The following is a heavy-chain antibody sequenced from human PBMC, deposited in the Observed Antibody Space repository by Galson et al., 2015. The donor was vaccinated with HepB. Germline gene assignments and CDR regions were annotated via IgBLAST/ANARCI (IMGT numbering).Heavy chain of an antibody. CDR1: GFSLSTSGMC. Sequence: PALVKPTQTLTLTCTFSGFSLSTSGMCVSWIRQPPGKALEWLALIDWDDDKYYSTSLKTRLTISKDTSKNQVVLTMTNMDPVDTATYYCARSTSMVRGVISGFDPWGQGTLVTVSS. CDR2: IDWDDDK. J-gene: IGHJ5*02. D-gene: IGHD3-10*01. V-gene: IGHV2-70*01. CDR3: ARSTSMVRGVISGFDP.